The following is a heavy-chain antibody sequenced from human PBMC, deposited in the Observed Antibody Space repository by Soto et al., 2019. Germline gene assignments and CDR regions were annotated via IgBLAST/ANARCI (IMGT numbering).Heavy chain of an antibody. V-gene: IGHV3-33*01. J-gene: IGHJ6*02. CDR1: GFTFSSYG. Sequence: QVQLVESGGGVVQPGRSLRLSCAASGFTFSSYGMHWVRQAPGKGLEWVAVIGYDGSNKYYADSVKGRFTFSRGNSKYALYLQMNSLRAENTAVYYCARDSPLDGDYGGMDVCGRGTTVTVSS. CDR2: IGYDGSNK. D-gene: IGHD4-17*01. CDR3: ARDSPLDGDYGGMDV.